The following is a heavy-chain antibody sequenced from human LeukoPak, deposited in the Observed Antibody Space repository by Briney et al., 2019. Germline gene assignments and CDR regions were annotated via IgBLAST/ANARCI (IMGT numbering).Heavy chain of an antibody. D-gene: IGHD6-19*01. CDR2: IKQDGSQK. CDR3: ARETPDSSGWD. J-gene: IGHJ4*02. V-gene: IGHV3-7*01. CDR1: GFTLSTYW. Sequence: GGSVRLSCAASGFTLSTYWMSWVRQAPGKGLEWVANIKQDGSQKNYVDSVKGRFTISRDNAKNSLYLQMNSLRAEDTAVYYCARETPDSSGWDWGQGTLVTVSS.